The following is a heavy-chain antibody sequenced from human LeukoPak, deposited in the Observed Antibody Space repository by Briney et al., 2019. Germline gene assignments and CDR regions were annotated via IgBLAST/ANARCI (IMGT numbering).Heavy chain of an antibody. CDR1: GFRFTDYS. CDR2: LGRSGEYK. J-gene: IGHJ6*02. CDR3: AQDRPCETCMPMDA. Sequence: PGGSLRLSCAASGFRFTDYSMSWVRQAPGKGLEWVAGLGRSGEYKYYADSVKGRFTISRDNSKDTVSLQMNSLRAEDSAIYFCAQDRPCETCMPMDAWGQGTTVTVSS. V-gene: IGHV3-23*01. D-gene: IGHD2-2*01.